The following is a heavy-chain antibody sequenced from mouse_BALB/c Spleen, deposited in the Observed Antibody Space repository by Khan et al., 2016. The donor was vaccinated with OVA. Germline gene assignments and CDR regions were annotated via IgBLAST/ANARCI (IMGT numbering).Heavy chain of an antibody. CDR2: LSSNGGST. CDR1: GFTFSSYG. D-gene: IGHD2-12*01. CDR3: ARIVRTIN. J-gene: IGHJ2*01. V-gene: IGHV5-6-3*01. Sequence: EVELVESGGGLVQPGGSLKLSCAASGFTFSSYGMSWVRQTPDKRLELVATLSSNGGSTYYPDSVKGRFTISRTNAKNTLYLQMSSLQSEATAMDYCARIVRTINWGQGTTLTVSS.